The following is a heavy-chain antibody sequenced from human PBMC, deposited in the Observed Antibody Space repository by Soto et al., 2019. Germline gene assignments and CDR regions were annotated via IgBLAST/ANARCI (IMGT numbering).Heavy chain of an antibody. D-gene: IGHD3-3*01. J-gene: IGHJ3*02. V-gene: IGHV3-23*01. CDR1: GFTFRSYA. CDR2: ISGSGGST. Sequence: PGGSLRLSCAASGFTFRSYAMSWVRQAPGKGLEWVSAISGSGGSTYYADSVKGRFTISRDNSKNTLYLQMNSLRAEDTAVYYCAKDWRGGYAFDIWGQGTMVTVSS. CDR3: AKDWRGGYAFDI.